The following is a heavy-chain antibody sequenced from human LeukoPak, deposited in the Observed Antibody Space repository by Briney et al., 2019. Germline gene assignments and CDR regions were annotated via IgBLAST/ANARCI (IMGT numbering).Heavy chain of an antibody. CDR1: GGSISSINW. V-gene: IGHV4-4*02. CDR2: IYQSGPT. D-gene: IGHD6-13*01. CDR3: ARAPAGNFDY. Sequence: SETLSLTCAVSGGSISSINWWSWVRQPPGKGLEWIGEIYQSGPTNFNPSLKSRVSISVDKSKNQFSLNLSSVTAADTAVYYCARAPAGNFDYWGQGTLVTVSS. J-gene: IGHJ4*02.